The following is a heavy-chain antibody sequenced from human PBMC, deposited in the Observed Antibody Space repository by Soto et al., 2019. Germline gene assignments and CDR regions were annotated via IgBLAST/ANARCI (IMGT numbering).Heavy chain of an antibody. Sequence: GGSLRLSCAASGFTFSSYAMSWVRQAPGKGPEWVSAISGGGGTTYYADSVKGRFTISRDNSKNTLFLQMNSLRAEDTAVYYCARGFVSQLLFEYWGQGTLVTVSS. CDR1: GFTFSSYA. CDR2: ISGGGGTT. V-gene: IGHV3-23*01. D-gene: IGHD6-6*01. J-gene: IGHJ4*02. CDR3: ARGFVSQLLFEY.